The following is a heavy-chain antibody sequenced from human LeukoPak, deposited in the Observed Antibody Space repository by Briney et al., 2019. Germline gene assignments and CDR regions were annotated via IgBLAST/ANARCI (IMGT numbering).Heavy chain of an antibody. CDR3: ARGEGYTSTWYRPHFDY. D-gene: IGHD6-13*01. CDR1: GASISSTNW. Sequence: PSGTLSLTCAVSGASISSTNWWSWVRQPPGKGLEWIGEIYHSGSTNYNPSLKSRVTMSIDKSKNQFSLRLSSVTAADTAVYYCARGEGYTSTWYRPHFDYWGQGTLVTVSS. J-gene: IGHJ4*02. CDR2: IYHSGST. V-gene: IGHV4-4*02.